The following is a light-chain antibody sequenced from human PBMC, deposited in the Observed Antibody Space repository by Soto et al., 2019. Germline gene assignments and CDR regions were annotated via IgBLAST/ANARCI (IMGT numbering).Light chain of an antibody. J-gene: IGLJ2*01. Sequence: QSVLTQPPSASGTPGQRVTISCSGSSSNIGSNYVYWYQQLPGTAPKLLIYRNNQRPSGVPDRFSGSKSGTSVSLAISGLRSEDEADYYCAAWDDSLSGVVFGGGTKLIVL. CDR1: SSNIGSNY. V-gene: IGLV1-47*01. CDR3: AAWDDSLSGVV. CDR2: RNN.